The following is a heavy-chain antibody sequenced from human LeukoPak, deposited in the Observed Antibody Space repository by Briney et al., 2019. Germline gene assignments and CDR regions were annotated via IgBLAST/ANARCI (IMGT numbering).Heavy chain of an antibody. V-gene: IGHV3-7*01. Sequence: GGSLRLSCAASGFTFSSYWMSWVRQAPGKGLEWVANIKQDGSEKYYVDSVKGRFTISRDNAKNSLYLQMNSLRAEDTAVYYCARDRFRSSWPYDAFDIWGQGTMVTVSS. CDR2: IKQDGSEK. D-gene: IGHD6-13*01. CDR3: ARDRFRSSWPYDAFDI. J-gene: IGHJ3*02. CDR1: GFTFSSYW.